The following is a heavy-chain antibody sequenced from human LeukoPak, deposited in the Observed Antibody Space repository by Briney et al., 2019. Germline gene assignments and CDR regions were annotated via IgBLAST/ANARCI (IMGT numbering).Heavy chain of an antibody. CDR3: AREVPYSSTWYMQNPL. CDR2: ISSSGSTK. CDR1: GFTFRSYE. J-gene: IGHJ4*02. D-gene: IGHD6-13*01. Sequence: GGSLRLSCAASGFTFRSYEMNWVRQAPGKGLEWVSYISSSGSTKYYADSVKGRFTISRDNAKNSLYLQMNSLRAEDTAVYYCAREVPYSSTWYMQNPLWGQGTLVTVSS. V-gene: IGHV3-48*03.